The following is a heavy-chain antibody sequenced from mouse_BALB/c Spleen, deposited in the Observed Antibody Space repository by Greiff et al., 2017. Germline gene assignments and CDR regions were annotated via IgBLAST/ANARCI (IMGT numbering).Heavy chain of an antibody. CDR3: VVPLYYGSSYDY. CDR1: GYSFTGYT. Sequence: EVQLVESGPELVKPGASMKISCKASGYSFTGYTMNWVKQSHGKNLEWIGLINSYNGGTSYNQKFKGKATLTVDKSSSTAYMELLSLTSEDSAVYYCVVPLYYGSSYDYWGQGTTLTVSS. V-gene: IGHV1-18*01. CDR2: INSYNGGT. J-gene: IGHJ2*01. D-gene: IGHD1-1*01.